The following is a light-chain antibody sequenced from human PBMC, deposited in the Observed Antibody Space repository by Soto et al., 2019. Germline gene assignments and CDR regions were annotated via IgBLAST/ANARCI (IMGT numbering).Light chain of an antibody. Sequence: QSALTQPPSASGSPGQSVTISCTGTSSDVGGYNYVSWYQQHPGKAPKLMIYGVSKRPSGVPDRFAGSKSGNTTSLTASGLQAEDGADYFCSSYAGSNVVFGGGTKRT. J-gene: IGLJ2*01. V-gene: IGLV2-8*01. CDR1: SSDVGGYNY. CDR3: SSYAGSNVV. CDR2: GVS.